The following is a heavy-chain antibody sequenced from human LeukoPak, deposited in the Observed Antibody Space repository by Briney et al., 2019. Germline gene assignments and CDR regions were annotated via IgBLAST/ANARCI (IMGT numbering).Heavy chain of an antibody. Sequence: PQASVKVSCKASGGTFSSYAISWVRQAPGQGLEWMGGIIPIFGTPNYAQKFQVRATITADESTSTAYMELSSLRSEDTAMYYCATSDSGSASSHSGYHRDRYNWFHPWGQGTLVTVSS. V-gene: IGHV1-69*13. J-gene: IGHJ5*02. CDR3: ATSDSGSASSHSGYHRDRYNWFHP. D-gene: IGHD5-12*01. CDR2: IIPIFGTP. CDR1: GGTFSSYA.